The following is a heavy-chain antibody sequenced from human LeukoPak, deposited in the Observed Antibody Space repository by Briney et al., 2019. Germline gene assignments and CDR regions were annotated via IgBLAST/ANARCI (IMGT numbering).Heavy chain of an antibody. CDR2: IRYDGNKK. Sequence: GGSLRLSCAASGFTFSSYSMNWVRQAPGKGLEWVAFIRYDGNKKYYIDSVRGRFTTSRDNSMNTVSLQMDSLRTEATAVYYCARNAHSFDSSGYYFYFWGQGTLVTVSS. J-gene: IGHJ4*02. CDR3: ARNAHSFDSSGYYFYF. CDR1: GFTFSSYS. D-gene: IGHD3-22*01. V-gene: IGHV3-30*02.